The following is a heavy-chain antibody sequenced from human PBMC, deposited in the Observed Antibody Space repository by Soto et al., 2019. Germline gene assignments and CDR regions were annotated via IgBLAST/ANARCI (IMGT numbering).Heavy chain of an antibody. D-gene: IGHD2-15*01. CDR3: ASGKLSLDY. V-gene: IGHV3-11*01. CDR1: GITLSDNY. J-gene: IGHJ4*02. Sequence: QVHLVASGGGLVKPGGSLRLSCVASGITLSDNYMTWIRQAPGKGLEWLSYISNSDYTTYYADSVKGRFTISRDNAKNSLYLQLSGLRVEDTAVYYCASGKLSLDYWGQGILVTVSS. CDR2: ISNSDYTT.